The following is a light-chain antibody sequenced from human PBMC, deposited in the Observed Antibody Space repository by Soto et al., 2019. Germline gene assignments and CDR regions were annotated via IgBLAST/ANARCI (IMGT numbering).Light chain of an antibody. J-gene: IGLJ2*01. V-gene: IGLV2-11*01. CDR1: SSDVGGYNY. CDR2: DVT. Sequence: QSVLTQPRSVSGSPGQSVTISCTGTSSDVGGYNYVSWYQHHPGKAPKLMIYDVTKRPSGVPDRFSGSKSGNTASLTSSGLEAEDEADYYFCSYAGIYQLLFGGGTKVTVL. CDR3: CSYAGIYQLL.